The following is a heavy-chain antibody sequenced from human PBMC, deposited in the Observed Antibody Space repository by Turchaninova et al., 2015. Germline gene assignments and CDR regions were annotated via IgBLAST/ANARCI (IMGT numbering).Heavy chain of an antibody. CDR2: ISFDGDNK. V-gene: IGHV3-30-3*01. J-gene: IGHJ4*02. CDR1: GFTFSSYA. Sequence: QVQLVESGGGVVQPGRSVSSPGAASGFTFSSYALHWVRQAPGKGLEWVSLISFDGDNKYYADSVKGRFTISRDNSKSTLYLQMNSLRPEDTAVYYCARDGVVVVAAAPAYWGQGTLVTVSS. D-gene: IGHD2-15*01. CDR3: ARDGVVVVAAAPAY.